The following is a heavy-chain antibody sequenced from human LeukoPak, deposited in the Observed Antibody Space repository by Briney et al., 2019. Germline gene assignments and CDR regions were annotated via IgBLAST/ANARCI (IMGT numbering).Heavy chain of an antibody. CDR3: ARHVDGSGWYDYFDF. CDR1: RGSISSNSYY. V-gene: IGHV4-39*01. D-gene: IGHD6-19*01. J-gene: IGHJ4*02. Sequence: SETVSLTCTVSRGSISSNSYYWGWIRQPPGKGLEWIGSVHYGGSTYNNPSLKSRVTLSVDTSKNQFSLRLSSVTAADTAVYYCARHVDGSGWYDYFDFWGQGTLVTVSS. CDR2: VHYGGST.